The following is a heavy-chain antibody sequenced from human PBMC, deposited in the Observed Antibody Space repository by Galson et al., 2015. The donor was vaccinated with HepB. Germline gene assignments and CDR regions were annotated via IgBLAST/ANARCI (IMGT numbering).Heavy chain of an antibody. J-gene: IGHJ3*02. CDR2: FDLEDGET. V-gene: IGHV1-24*01. CDR1: GCTLTELS. D-gene: IGHD3-22*01. CDR3: ATVAGSYDSSGYYRNDAFDI. Sequence: SVKVSCKVSGCTLTELSMHWVRQAPGKGLEWMGGFDLEDGETIYAQKFQGRVTTTEDTSTDTAYVELSSLRSEDTAVYYCATVAGSYDSSGYYRNDAFDIWGQGTMVTVSS.